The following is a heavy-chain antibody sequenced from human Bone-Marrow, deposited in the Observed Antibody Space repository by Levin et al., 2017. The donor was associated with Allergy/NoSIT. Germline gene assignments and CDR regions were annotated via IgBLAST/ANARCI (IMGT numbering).Heavy chain of an antibody. CDR2: FHDTGSP. V-gene: IGHV4-59*02. CDR1: GGSVSSFY. Sequence: PSETLSLTCTVSGGSVSSFYWGWIRQSPDKKLEWIASFHDTGSPKYNPSFKSRVSISTDTSKNQFSLRLTSVTAAETAIYYCARNGGSSSAWFDAFDIWGQGTVVTVSS. D-gene: IGHD6-19*01. CDR3: ARNGGSSSAWFDAFDI. J-gene: IGHJ3*02.